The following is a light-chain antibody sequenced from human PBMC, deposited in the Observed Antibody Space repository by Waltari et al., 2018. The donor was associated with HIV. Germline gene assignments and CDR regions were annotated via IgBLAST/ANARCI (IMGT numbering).Light chain of an antibody. J-gene: IGLJ1*01. V-gene: IGLV2-14*01. CDR3: SSYTSTYV. Sequence: QSALTQPASVSGSPGQSITISCTGTSSDVGGYNYVSWYQQHPGKAPKLMIYDVSNRPSGVSNLFSGSKSGNTASLTISGLQAEDDADYYCSSYTSTYVVGTGTKVTVL. CDR2: DVS. CDR1: SSDVGGYNY.